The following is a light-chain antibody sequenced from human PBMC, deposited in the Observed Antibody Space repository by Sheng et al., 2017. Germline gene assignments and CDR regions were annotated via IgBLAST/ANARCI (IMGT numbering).Light chain of an antibody. J-gene: IGLJ3*02. CDR1: NGHSSYA. Sequence: QLVLTQSPSASASLGASVKLTCTLSNGHSSYAIAWHQQQPEKGPRYLMKLNSDGSHRKGDGIPDRFSGSSSGAARYLTISSLQSEDEADYYCQTWGTGWVFGGGTKLTVL. V-gene: IGLV4-69*01. CDR3: QTWGTGWV. CDR2: LNSDGSH.